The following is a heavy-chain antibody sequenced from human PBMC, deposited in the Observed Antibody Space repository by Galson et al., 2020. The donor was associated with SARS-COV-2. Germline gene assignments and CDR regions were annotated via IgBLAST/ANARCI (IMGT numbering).Heavy chain of an antibody. J-gene: IGHJ6*02. Sequence: ASVKVSCKASGYTFTSYGISWVRQAPGQGLEWMGWISAYNGNTNYAQKLQGRVTMTTDTSTSTAYMELRSLRSDDTAVYYCGYCSSTSCSSGMDVWGQGTTVTVSS. CDR3: GYCSSTSCSSGMDV. CDR2: ISAYNGNT. V-gene: IGHV1-18*01. CDR1: GYTFTSYG. D-gene: IGHD2-2*01.